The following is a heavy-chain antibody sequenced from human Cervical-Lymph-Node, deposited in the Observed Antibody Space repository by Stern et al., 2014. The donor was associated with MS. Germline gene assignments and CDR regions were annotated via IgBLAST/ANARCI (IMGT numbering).Heavy chain of an antibody. Sequence: MQLVESGPGLVKPSQTLSLTCTVSGCSISSSGYYWSWIRQPADKGLEWIGRIHDSGSTYYNPSLKSRVTISMDTAKNPFSLKLPSVTAADTAVYYCATTRWDLFTWNWFDPWGQGTLVTVSS. CDR1: GCSISSSGYY. J-gene: IGHJ5*02. D-gene: IGHD1-26*01. CDR3: ATTRWDLFTWNWFDP. CDR2: IHDSGST. V-gene: IGHV4-61*02.